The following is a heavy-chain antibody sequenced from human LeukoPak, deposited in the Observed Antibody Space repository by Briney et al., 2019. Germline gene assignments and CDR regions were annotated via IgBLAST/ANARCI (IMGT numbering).Heavy chain of an antibody. CDR3: ARDDRLDY. CDR1: GYTFVDYY. J-gene: IGHJ4*02. CDR2: MSPTSSGT. V-gene: IGHV1-2*06. Sequence: AAVKDSCKASGYTFVDYYMHWVRPAPGQGLEWMGRMSPTSSGTNYAPKLKGRVTMTRDTSISTAYMGLSSLRSDDTAIYYCARDDRLDYWGQGTLVTVSS.